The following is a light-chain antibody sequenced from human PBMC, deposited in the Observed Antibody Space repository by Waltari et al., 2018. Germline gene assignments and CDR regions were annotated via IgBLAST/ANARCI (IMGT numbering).Light chain of an antibody. CDR2: GAS. V-gene: IGKV3-15*01. CDR1: QSVSSN. CDR3: QQYNNWPLLT. J-gene: IGKJ4*01. Sequence: EIVITQSPATLSVSPGERATLSCRASQSVSSNLAWYQQKPGQAPRLLIYGASTSATGIPARFSGSGSGTEFTLTISSLQSEDFAVYYCQQYNNWPLLTFGGGTKVEIK.